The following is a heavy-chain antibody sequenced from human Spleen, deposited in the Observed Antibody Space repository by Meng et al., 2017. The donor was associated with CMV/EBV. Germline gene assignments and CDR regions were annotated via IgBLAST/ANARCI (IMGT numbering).Heavy chain of an antibody. V-gene: IGHV1-46*01. CDR1: GYTFTRYD. CDR2: INPSGGST. J-gene: IGHJ3*02. CDR3: ARSPNYGQYDAFDI. D-gene: IGHD4-17*01. Sequence: ASVKVSCKASGYTFTRYDINWVRQATGQGLEWMGIINPSGGSTSYAQKFQGRVTMTRDTSTSTVYMELSSLRSEDTAVYYCARSPNYGQYDAFDIWGQGTMVTVSS.